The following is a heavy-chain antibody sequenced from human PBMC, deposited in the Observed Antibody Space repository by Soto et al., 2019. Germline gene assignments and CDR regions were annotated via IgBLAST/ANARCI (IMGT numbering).Heavy chain of an antibody. D-gene: IGHD3-22*01. CDR3: ASGGLVVVGSRAYYVMGL. Sequence: QVQLVQSGAEVKKPGSSVRDSCKAPGGTPGNSAFSWVRQAPAQGLEWMGGMIPVFGIVEYVQNLEGRVTITAHESTNTAFMELRSLTYEDSTIYYCASGGLVVVGSRAYYVMGLLGQGTTVTV. V-gene: IGHV1-69*01. CDR2: MIPVFGIV. CDR1: GGTPGNSA. J-gene: IGHJ6*02.